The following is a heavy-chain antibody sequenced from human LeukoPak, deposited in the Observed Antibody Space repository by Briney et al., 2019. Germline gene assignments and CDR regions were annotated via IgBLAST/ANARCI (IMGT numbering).Heavy chain of an antibody. Sequence: PSETLSLTCAVYGGSFSGYYWSWIRQPPGKGLEWIGEINHSGSTNYNPSLKSRVTISVDTSKNQFSLKLSSVTAADTAVDYCARAPGAPTVTTVFDPWGQGTLVTVSS. D-gene: IGHD4-17*01. CDR1: GGSFSGYY. V-gene: IGHV4-34*01. J-gene: IGHJ5*02. CDR2: INHSGST. CDR3: ARAPGAPTVTTVFDP.